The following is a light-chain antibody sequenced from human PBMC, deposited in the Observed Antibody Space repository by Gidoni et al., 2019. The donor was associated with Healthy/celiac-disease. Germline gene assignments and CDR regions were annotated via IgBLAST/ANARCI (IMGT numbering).Light chain of an antibody. CDR2: SNK. Sequence: QSVLTPPPSASGTPGQRVTISCSGSSSNIGSNTVNWYQQLPGTAPKLLIYSNKQRPSGVPDRFSGSKSGTSASLAISGLQSEDEADYYCAAWDDSPVVFGGGTKLTVL. CDR3: AAWDDSPVV. CDR1: SSNIGSNT. J-gene: IGLJ2*01. V-gene: IGLV1-44*01.